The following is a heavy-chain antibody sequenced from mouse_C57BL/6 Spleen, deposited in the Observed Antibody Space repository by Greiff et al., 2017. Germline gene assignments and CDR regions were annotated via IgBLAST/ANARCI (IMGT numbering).Heavy chain of an antibody. CDR1: GFTFSDYG. Sequence: EVKLQESGGGLVKPGGSLKLSCAASGFTFSDYGMHWVRQAPEKGLAWVAYISSGSSTIYYADTVKGRFTISRDNAKNTLFLQMTSLRSEDTAMYYCARDSLDYWGQGTTLTVSS. CDR2: ISSGSSTI. CDR3: ARDSLDY. J-gene: IGHJ2*01. V-gene: IGHV5-17*01.